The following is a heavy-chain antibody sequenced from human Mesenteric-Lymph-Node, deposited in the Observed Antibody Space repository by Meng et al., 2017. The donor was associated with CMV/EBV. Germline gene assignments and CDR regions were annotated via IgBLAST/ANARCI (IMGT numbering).Heavy chain of an antibody. CDR2: VKQDESEK. CDR1: GFTFTNYW. V-gene: IGHV3-7*01. D-gene: IGHD3-3*01. J-gene: IGHJ6*02. CDR3: ARVEDFRSGHYGMDV. Sequence: GGSLRLSCAASGFTFTNYWMSWVRQAPGKGLEWVANVKQDESEKYYVDSVKGRFTVSRDNAKNSLYLQMNSLRAEDTAVYYCARVEDFRSGHYGMDVWGQGTAVTVSS.